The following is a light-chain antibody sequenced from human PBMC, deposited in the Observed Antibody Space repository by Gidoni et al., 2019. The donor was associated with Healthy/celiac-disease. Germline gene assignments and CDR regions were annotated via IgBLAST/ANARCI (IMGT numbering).Light chain of an antibody. V-gene: IGKV4-1*01. CDR1: QSVLYSSNNKNY. Sequence: DIVMTQSPDSLAVSLGERATINCKSSQSVLYSSNNKNYLAWYQQKPGQPPKLLIYWASTRESGVPDRFSGSGSGTDFTLTISSLQAEDVAVYYCQQYYSTRPITFGPGTKVDIK. CDR2: WAS. J-gene: IGKJ3*01. CDR3: QQYYSTRPIT.